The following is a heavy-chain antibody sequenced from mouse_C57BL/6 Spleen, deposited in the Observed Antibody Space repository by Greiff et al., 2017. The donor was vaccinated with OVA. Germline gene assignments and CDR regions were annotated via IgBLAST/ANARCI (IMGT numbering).Heavy chain of an antibody. D-gene: IGHD1-1*01. CDR1: GFSLTSYA. CDR2: IWTGGGT. Sequence: VKLVESGPGLVAPSQSLSITCTVSGFSLTSYAISWVRQPPGKGLEWLGVIWTGGGTNYNSALKSRLSISKDNSKSQVFLKMNSLQTDDTARYYCASSITTEAAWFAYWGQGTLVTVSA. CDR3: ASSITTEAAWFAY. J-gene: IGHJ3*01. V-gene: IGHV2-9-1*01.